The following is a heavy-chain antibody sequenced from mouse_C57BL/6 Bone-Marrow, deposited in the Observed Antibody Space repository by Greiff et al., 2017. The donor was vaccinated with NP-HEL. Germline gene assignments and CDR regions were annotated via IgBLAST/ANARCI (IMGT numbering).Heavy chain of an antibody. CDR1: GFTFSDYG. J-gene: IGHJ2*01. Sequence: EVHLVESGGGLVKPGGSLKLSCAASGFTFSDYGMHWVRQAPEKGLEWVAYICSGSSTIYYADTVKGRFTISRDNSNNTLFLQMTSLRSEDTAIYDCARRGIPTIFFDYWCQGTTLTVTA. CDR3: ARRGIPTIFFDY. CDR2: ICSGSSTI. V-gene: IGHV5-17*01.